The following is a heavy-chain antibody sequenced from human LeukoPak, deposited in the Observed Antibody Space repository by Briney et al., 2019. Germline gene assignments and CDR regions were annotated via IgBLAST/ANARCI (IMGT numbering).Heavy chain of an antibody. CDR3: AKDDRWLQFCC. D-gene: IGHD5-24*01. CDR2: ISDTGNT. CDR1: GFTLSSYA. J-gene: IGHJ4*02. V-gene: IGHV3-23*01. Sequence: GGSLRLSCAASGFTLSSYAMSWVRQAPGKGLEWVSAISDTGNTYHADSVKGRFTISRDSSKNTLFLQMNRLRPEDAAVYYCAKDDRWLQFCCWGQGTLVTVSA.